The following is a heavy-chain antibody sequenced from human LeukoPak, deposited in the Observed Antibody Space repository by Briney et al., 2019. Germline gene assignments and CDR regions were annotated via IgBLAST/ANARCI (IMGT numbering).Heavy chain of an antibody. CDR2: ISGSGGST. D-gene: IGHD3-22*01. Sequence: GGSLRLSCAASGFTFSSYAMSWVRQAPWKGLEWVSAISGSGGSTYYADSVKGRFTISRDNSKNTLYLQMDSLRAEDTAVYYCAKPQHPWLPNAPFGYWGQGTLVTVSS. CDR1: GFTFSSYA. V-gene: IGHV3-23*01. CDR3: AKPQHPWLPNAPFGY. J-gene: IGHJ4*02.